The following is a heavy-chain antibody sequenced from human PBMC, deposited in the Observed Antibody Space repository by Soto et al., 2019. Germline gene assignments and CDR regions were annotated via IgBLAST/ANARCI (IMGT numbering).Heavy chain of an antibody. Sequence: GGSLRLSCAASGFTFSSYAMSWVRQAPGKGLEWVSGISGSGGSTDYADFVKGRFTISRDNSKNTLYLQMNSLRAEDTAVYYCAKNPGYYYDSTGYHFDYWGQGTLVTAPQ. CDR3: AKNPGYYYDSTGYHFDY. CDR1: GFTFSSYA. J-gene: IGHJ4*02. D-gene: IGHD3-22*01. CDR2: ISGSGGST. V-gene: IGHV3-23*01.